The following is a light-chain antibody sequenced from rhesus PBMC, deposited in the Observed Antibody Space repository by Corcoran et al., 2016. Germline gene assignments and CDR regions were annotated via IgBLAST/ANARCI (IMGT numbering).Light chain of an antibody. CDR3: QQRNTFPVT. V-gene: IGKV1-38*01. CDR2: DAS. Sequence: DIQLTQSPSSLSASVGDRVTITCRASQGISSYLAWYQQKSGKAPKLLIFDASSLKSGVPSRFSGSGSGIEFTLTISRLQPEDFATYYCQQRNTFPVTFGPGTKLDIK. CDR1: QGISSY. J-gene: IGKJ3*01.